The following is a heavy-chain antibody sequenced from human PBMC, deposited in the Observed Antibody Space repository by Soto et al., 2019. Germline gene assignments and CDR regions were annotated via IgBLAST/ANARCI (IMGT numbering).Heavy chain of an antibody. V-gene: IGHV4-30-4*01. CDR3: ARASPVVTDV. Sequence: SETLSLTCTVSGGSISSGDYYWSWIRQPPGKGLECFGYIYYSESTYYNPSLKSRVTIPVDTSKNQFSLQLISVTAADTAVYYCARASPVVTDVWGQGTTVTV. CDR1: GGSISSGDYY. D-gene: IGHD5-18*01. J-gene: IGHJ6*02. CDR2: IYYSEST.